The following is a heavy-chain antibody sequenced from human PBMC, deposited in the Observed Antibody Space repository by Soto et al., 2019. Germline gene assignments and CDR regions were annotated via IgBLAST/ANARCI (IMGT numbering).Heavy chain of an antibody. Sequence: ASVKVSCKASGGTLSSYAISWVRQAPGQGLEWMGGIIPIFGTANYAQKFQGRVTITADESTSTAYMELSSLRSEDTAVYYCAREGTTVKNGILDFWGQGTLITVSS. D-gene: IGHD4-17*01. J-gene: IGHJ4*02. V-gene: IGHV1-69*13. CDR2: IIPIFGTA. CDR1: GGTLSSYA. CDR3: AREGTTVKNGILDF.